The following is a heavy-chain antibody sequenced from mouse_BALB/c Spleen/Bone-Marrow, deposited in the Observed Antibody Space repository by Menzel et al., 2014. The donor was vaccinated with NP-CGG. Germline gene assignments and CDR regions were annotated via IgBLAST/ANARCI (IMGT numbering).Heavy chain of an antibody. CDR2: INPNNGGT. D-gene: IGHD2-1*01. J-gene: IGHJ1*01. CDR1: GYTFTDYT. Sequence: EVKLVESGPELVKPGASVKISCKTSGYTFTDYTMHWVKRSHGKSLEWIGGINPNNGGTSYNHKFKGKATLTVDKSSSTAYMELRSLTSEDSAVYYCASGNYWYFDVWGAGTTVTVSS. V-gene: IGHV1-18*01. CDR3: ASGNYWYFDV.